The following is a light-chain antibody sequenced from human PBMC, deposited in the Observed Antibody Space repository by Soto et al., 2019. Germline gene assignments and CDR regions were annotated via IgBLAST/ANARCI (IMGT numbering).Light chain of an antibody. V-gene: IGLV2-8*01. Sequence: QSALTQVPSASGSPGQSVTISCTGTTSDVGGYNYVSWYPQHTGIAPKPIIFEVSKRPSGVPDRFSGSKSANTASLTVSRLQAEDEADYYCSSYAGSNTVIFGGGTKLTIL. CDR2: EVS. J-gene: IGLJ2*01. CDR1: TSDVGGYNY. CDR3: SSYAGSNTVI.